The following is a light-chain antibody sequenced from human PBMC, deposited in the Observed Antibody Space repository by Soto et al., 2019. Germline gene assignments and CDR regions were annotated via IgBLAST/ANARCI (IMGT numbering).Light chain of an antibody. V-gene: IGLV2-14*01. J-gene: IGLJ3*02. CDR2: EVS. CDR1: SSDVGAYNY. CDR3: ASYTSSSTWV. Sequence: QSALTQPASVSGSPGQSITISCTGTSSDVGAYNYVSWYQQHPGKAPKLMIYEVSSRPSGVSNRFSGSKSGNTASLTISGLQVEDEADYYCASYTSSSTWVFGGGTKLTVL.